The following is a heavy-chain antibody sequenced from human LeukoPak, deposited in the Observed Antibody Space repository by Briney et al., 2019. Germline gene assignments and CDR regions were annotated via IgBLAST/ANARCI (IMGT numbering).Heavy chain of an antibody. D-gene: IGHD1-26*01. CDR2: ISGSGGST. V-gene: IGHV3-23*01. CDR3: AKDRWEQLHFPPSSFDY. CDR1: GFTFSNYA. Sequence: PGGSLRLSCAASGFTFSNYALSWVRQAPGKGLEWVSAISGSGGSTYYADSVKGRFTISRDQSKNTLYLQMNSLRVEDTAVYYCAKDRWEQLHFPPSSFDYWGQGTLVTVSS. J-gene: IGHJ4*02.